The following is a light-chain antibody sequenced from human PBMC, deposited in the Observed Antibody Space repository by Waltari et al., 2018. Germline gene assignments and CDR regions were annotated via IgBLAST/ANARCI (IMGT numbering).Light chain of an antibody. V-gene: IGKV2D-29*01. J-gene: IGKJ1*01. CDR1: QNLLHSDGNTY. Sequence: EIVITQTPLCLFVTPGKPASIPFKPSQNLLHSDGNTYLYWYLQKPGQPPQLLIYEVSNRFSGVQDRFSGSGSGTDFTLKIIRVEAEDVGVYYCMQSIQLPWTFGQGTKVEIK. CDR3: MQSIQLPWT. CDR2: EVS.